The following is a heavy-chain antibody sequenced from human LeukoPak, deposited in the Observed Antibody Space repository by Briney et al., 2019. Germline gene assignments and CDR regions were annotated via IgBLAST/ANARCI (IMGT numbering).Heavy chain of an antibody. J-gene: IGHJ4*02. CDR3: ARTNEWELDY. CDR1: GFTFSSYA. D-gene: IGHD1-26*01. Sequence: GGSLRLSCAASGFTFSSYAMSWVRQAPGKGLEWVSAITSSGGSAYYADSVKGRFTISRDNAKNSLYLQMNSLRAEDTAVYYCARTNEWELDYWGQGTLVTVSS. V-gene: IGHV3-23*01. CDR2: ITSSGGSA.